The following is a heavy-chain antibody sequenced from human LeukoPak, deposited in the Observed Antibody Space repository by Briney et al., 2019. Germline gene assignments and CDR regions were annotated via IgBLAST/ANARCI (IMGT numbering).Heavy chain of an antibody. CDR2: IYYSGST. J-gene: IGHJ6*03. D-gene: IGHD6-13*01. CDR1: GGSISSSSYY. V-gene: IGHV4-39*01. Sequence: SETLSLTCTISGGSISSSSYYWGWIRQPPGKGLEWIGSIYYSGSTYYNPSLKSRVTISVDTSKNQFSLKLSSVTAADTAVYYCARHVSDQRIAAVRSYYYMDVWGKGTTVTVSS. CDR3: ARHVSDQRIAAVRSYYYMDV.